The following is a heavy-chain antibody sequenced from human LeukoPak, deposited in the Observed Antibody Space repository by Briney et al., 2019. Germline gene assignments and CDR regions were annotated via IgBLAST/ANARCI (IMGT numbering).Heavy chain of an antibody. V-gene: IGHV3-21*01. J-gene: IGHJ3*02. D-gene: IGHD3-16*01. CDR3: ARWGDRRGGAFDI. CDR2: ISSSSSYI. CDR1: GLIFSTYT. Sequence: GGSLRLSCAASGLIFSTYTMNWVRQAPGKGLEWVSSISSSSSYIYYADSVKGRFTISRDNAKNSLYLQMNRLRAEDTALYYCARWGDRRGGAFDIWGQGTMVTVSS.